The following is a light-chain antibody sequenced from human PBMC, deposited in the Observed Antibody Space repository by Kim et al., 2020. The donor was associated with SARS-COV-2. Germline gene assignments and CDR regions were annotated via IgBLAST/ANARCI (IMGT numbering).Light chain of an antibody. CDR3: LQHNTYPIT. V-gene: IGKV1-17*01. J-gene: IGKJ5*01. CDR2: GAS. Sequence: GAGGESVNITWRASQDIRNDLGWYQQNPGRAPKRLIYGASRLQSGVPSRFSGSGSGTEFTLTISSLQPEDFATYFCLQHNTYPITFGQGTRLEIK. CDR1: QDIRND.